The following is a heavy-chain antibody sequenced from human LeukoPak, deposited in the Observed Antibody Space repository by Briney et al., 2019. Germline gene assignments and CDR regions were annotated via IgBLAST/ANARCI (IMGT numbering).Heavy chain of an antibody. V-gene: IGHV5-51*01. CDR3: ALLREDDRNPVGWFDP. J-gene: IGHJ5*02. CDR2: ICPGDSDT. CDR1: GYTFTNYC. Sequence: GESLKISCKGAGYTFTNYCIGWVRQMPGKGLEWMGIICPGDSDTRYSPSFQGQVTISLDESINAAYLQWTSLKASDTAMYYCALLREDDRNPVGWFDPWGQGTLVTVSS. D-gene: IGHD3-9*01.